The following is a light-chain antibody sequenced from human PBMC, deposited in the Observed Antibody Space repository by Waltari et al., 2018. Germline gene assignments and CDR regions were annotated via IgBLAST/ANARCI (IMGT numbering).Light chain of an antibody. J-gene: IGLJ3*02. V-gene: IGLV1-40*01. CDR1: SSNLGPGHD. Sequence: QSVLTQPPSVSGAPGQTVTLPCTGRSSNLGPGHDVHWYQQFPGTATKLPISGNSYRPAGVPDRFSGSKSGTSASLAITGLQAEDEADYFCQSYDSSLTVLFGGGTKLTVL. CDR3: QSYDSSLTVL. CDR2: GNS.